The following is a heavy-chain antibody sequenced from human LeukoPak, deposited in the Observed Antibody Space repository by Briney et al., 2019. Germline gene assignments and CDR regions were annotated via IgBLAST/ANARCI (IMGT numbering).Heavy chain of an antibody. CDR1: GFTFSSYA. CDR3: AKEDLVEMATPYDYFDY. J-gene: IGHJ4*02. Sequence: PGGSLRLSCAASGFTFSSYAMSWVRQAPGKGLEWVSAIRGSGGSTYYADSVKGRFTISRDNSKNTLYLQMNSLRAEDTAVYYCAKEDLVEMATPYDYFDYWGQGTLVTVSS. V-gene: IGHV3-23*01. D-gene: IGHD5-24*01. CDR2: IRGSGGST.